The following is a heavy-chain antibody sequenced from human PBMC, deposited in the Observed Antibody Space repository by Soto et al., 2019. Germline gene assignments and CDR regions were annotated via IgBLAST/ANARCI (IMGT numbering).Heavy chain of an antibody. CDR1: GFTFSSYA. CDR3: AKVRSSGTHTPFFDY. D-gene: IGHD3-22*01. CDR2: ISGSGGST. J-gene: IGHJ4*02. Sequence: GGSLRLSCAASGFTFSSYAMSWVRQAPGKGLEWVSAISGSGGSTYYADSVKGRFTISRDNSKNTLYLQMNSLRAEDTAVYYCAKVRSSGTHTPFFDYWGQGTLVTVPS. V-gene: IGHV3-23*01.